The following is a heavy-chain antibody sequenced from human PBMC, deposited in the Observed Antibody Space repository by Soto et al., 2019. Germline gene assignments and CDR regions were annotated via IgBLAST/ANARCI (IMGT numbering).Heavy chain of an antibody. Sequence: GESLKISCKGSGYSFTSYWIGWVRQMPGKGLEWMGIIYPGDSDTRYSPSFQGQVTISADKSISTAYLQWSSLKASDTAMYYCARRPRTTGTTGDYYYGMDVWGQGTTVTVSS. CDR3: ARRPRTTGTTGDYYYGMDV. J-gene: IGHJ6*02. CDR1: GYSFTSYW. CDR2: IYPGDSDT. V-gene: IGHV5-51*01. D-gene: IGHD1-1*01.